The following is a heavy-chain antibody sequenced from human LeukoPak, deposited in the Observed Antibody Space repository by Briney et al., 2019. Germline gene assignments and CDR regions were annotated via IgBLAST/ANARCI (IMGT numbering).Heavy chain of an antibody. CDR3: AKAMWSSGSYSLSPFDY. V-gene: IGHV3-23*01. Sequence: GSLRLSCAASGFTFSSSAMSWVRQVPGKGLEWVSGISSSGGSTNYADSVRGRFTISRDNSKNTLCLQVNSLRAEDTAVYYCAKAMWSSGSYSLSPFDYWGQGTLVTVSS. CDR1: GFTFSSSA. CDR2: ISSSGGST. D-gene: IGHD1-26*01. J-gene: IGHJ4*02.